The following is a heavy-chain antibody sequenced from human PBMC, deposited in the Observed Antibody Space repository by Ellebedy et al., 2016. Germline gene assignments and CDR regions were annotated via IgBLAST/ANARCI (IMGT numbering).Heavy chain of an antibody. J-gene: IGHJ5*02. CDR3: RGEMAAIIS. V-gene: IGHV3-15*07. Sequence: GESLKISCAASGFTFNNAWMNWVRQAPGKGLEWVGRVKSKSDGGTIDYAAPLKGRFTISRDDSENMVYLEMNSLTTEDTAVYYCRGEMAAIISWGQGTLVTVSS. D-gene: IGHD3-16*01. CDR2: VKSKSDGGTI. CDR1: GFTFNNAW.